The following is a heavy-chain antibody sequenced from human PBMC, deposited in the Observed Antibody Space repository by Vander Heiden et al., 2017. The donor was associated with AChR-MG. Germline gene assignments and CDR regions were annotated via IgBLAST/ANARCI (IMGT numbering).Heavy chain of an antibody. CDR2: ISPIFGTA. D-gene: IGHD3-22*01. Sequence: QVQLVQSGAEVKKPGSAVKVSCKASGGICSSYAISWVRQAPGQGLEWMGGISPIFGTANYAQKFQGRVTITADKSTSTAYMELSSLRSEDTAVYYCARGLDYYDSRLGLDDAFDIWGQGTMVTVSS. CDR1: GGICSSYA. J-gene: IGHJ3*02. CDR3: ARGLDYYDSRLGLDDAFDI. V-gene: IGHV1-69*06.